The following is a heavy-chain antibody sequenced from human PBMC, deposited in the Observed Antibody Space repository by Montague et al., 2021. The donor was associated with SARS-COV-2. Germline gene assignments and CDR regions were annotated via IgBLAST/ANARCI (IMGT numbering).Heavy chain of an antibody. CDR2: IYSIGST. V-gene: IGHV4-4*07. Sequence: SETLSLTCSISGVSITSYYWSWVRQPAGKRLEWIGHIYSIGSTNYSPSLKGRVRLSIDNPKNQFSLKLESLTAADTAVYYCVRDGGNWYYFDYWGQGALVTVSS. CDR1: GVSITSYY. CDR3: VRDGGNWYYFDY. J-gene: IGHJ4*02. D-gene: IGHD3-16*01.